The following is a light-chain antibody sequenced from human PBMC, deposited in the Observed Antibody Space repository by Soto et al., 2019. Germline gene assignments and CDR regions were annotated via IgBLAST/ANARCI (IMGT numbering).Light chain of an antibody. V-gene: IGKV1-9*01. CDR3: QQYHSYWT. CDR2: DAS. CDR1: QVISSY. J-gene: IGKJ1*01. Sequence: DIQLTQAPSFLSASAGDRVTITCRASQVISSYLAWYQQKPGRAPKLLIYDASSLESGVPQRFSGSGSGTEFTLTISSLQTDDFSTYYCQQYHSYWTFGQGTKVDI.